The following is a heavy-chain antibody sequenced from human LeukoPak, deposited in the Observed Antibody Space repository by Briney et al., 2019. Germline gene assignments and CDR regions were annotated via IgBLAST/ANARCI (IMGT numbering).Heavy chain of an antibody. J-gene: IGHJ1*01. CDR3: ARDESMVRGVICQH. D-gene: IGHD3-10*01. V-gene: IGHV1-2*02. CDR2: INPNSGGT. CDR1: GYTFTGYY. Sequence: ASVKVSCKASGYTFTGYYMHWVRQAPGQGLEWMGWINPNSGGTNYAQKFQGRVTMTRDTSISTAYMELSRLRSDDTAVYYCARDESMVRGVICQHWGQGTLVTVSS.